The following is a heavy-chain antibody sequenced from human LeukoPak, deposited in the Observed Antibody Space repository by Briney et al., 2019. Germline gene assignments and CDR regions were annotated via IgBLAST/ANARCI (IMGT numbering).Heavy chain of an antibody. D-gene: IGHD6-6*01. V-gene: IGHV1-2*02. CDR2: INPNSGGT. Sequence: GASVKVSCKASGYTFTSYYMHWVRQAPGQGLEWMGWINPNSGGTNYAQKFQGRVTMTRDTSISTAYMELSRLRSDDTAVYYCARPTAGGVTYSSSSEFDYWGQGTLVTVSS. CDR3: ARPTAGGVTYSSSSEFDY. CDR1: GYTFTSYY. J-gene: IGHJ4*02.